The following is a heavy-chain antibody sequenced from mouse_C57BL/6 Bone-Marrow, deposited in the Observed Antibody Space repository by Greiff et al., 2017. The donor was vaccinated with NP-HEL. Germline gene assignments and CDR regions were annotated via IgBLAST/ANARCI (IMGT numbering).Heavy chain of an antibody. Sequence: QVQLQQPGAELVKPGASVKLSCKASGYTFTSYWMQWVKQRPGQGLEWIGEIDPSDSYTNYNQKFKGKATLTVDKSSSTAYMQLSSLTSEDSAVYYCARKNYGSSYQAMDYWGQGTSVTVSS. V-gene: IGHV1-50*01. CDR2: IDPSDSYT. CDR3: ARKNYGSSYQAMDY. CDR1: GYTFTSYW. D-gene: IGHD1-1*01. J-gene: IGHJ4*01.